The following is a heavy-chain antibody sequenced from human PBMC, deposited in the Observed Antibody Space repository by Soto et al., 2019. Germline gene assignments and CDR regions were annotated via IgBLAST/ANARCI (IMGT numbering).Heavy chain of an antibody. V-gene: IGHV4-34*01. CDR1: VGSFSGYY. J-gene: IGHJ3*02. D-gene: IGHD3-22*01. CDR2: INDSGST. Sequence: PSETLSLTCAVYVGSFSGYYWSWIRQPPGKGLEWIGEINDSGSTNYNPSLKSRVTVSVDTSKNQFSLKLSSVTAADTAVYYCARIRKGGIITTNHDGFDMWGQGTMVTVSS. CDR3: ARIRKGGIITTNHDGFDM.